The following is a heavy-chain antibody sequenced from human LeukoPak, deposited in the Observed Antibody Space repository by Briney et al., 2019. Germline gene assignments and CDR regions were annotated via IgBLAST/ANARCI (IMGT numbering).Heavy chain of an antibody. CDR3: ARGRNLVAISGYFDY. J-gene: IGHJ4*02. V-gene: IGHV3-11*04. CDR2: ISSSGSTI. CDR1: GFTFSDYY. Sequence: GGSLRLSCAASGFTFSDYYMSWIRQAPGKGLEWVSYISSSGSTIYYADSVKGRFTISRDNSKNTLYLQMNSLRAEDTAVYYCARGRNLVAISGYFDYWGQGTLVTVSS. D-gene: IGHD3-22*01.